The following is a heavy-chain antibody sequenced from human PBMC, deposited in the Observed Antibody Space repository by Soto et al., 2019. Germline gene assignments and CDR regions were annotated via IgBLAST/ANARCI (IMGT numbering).Heavy chain of an antibody. CDR2: TYYRSKWYN. CDR3: ARGGDNWNYLGYYAMDV. J-gene: IGHJ6*02. Sequence: SQTLSLTCAISGDRVSSNSAAWYWIRQSPSRGLEWLGRTYYRSKWYNDYAVSVKSRIAINRDTSNNQFSLQLNSVTPEDTAVYYCARGGDNWNYLGYYAMDVWGQGTAVTVSS. D-gene: IGHD1-7*01. CDR1: GDRVSSNSAA. V-gene: IGHV6-1*01.